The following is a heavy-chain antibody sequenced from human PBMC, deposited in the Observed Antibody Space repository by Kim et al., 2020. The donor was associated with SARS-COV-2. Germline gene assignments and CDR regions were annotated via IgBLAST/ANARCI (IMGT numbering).Heavy chain of an antibody. CDR2: FYYSGST. D-gene: IGHD3-22*01. CDR3: ARHLRGTMIVVVITPLNYFVY. CDR1: GGSISSSSYY. Sequence: SETLSLTCTVSGGSISSSSYYWGWIRQPPGKGLEWIGRFYYSGSTYYNPSLKSRVTISVDTSKNQFSLKLSSVTAADTAVYYCARHLRGTMIVVVITPLNYFVYWGQGTLVTVSS. J-gene: IGHJ4*02. V-gene: IGHV4-39*01.